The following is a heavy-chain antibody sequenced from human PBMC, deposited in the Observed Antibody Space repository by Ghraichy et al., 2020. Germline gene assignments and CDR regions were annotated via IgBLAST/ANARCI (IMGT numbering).Heavy chain of an antibody. CDR2: ISDTGAPT. CDR3: AKDARRISGWYYLDY. D-gene: IGHD6-13*01. Sequence: GESLNISCAASGFTFSSYSMGWVRQAPGKGLEWVSSISDTGAPTYYTDSVKGRFTISRDNSKNTFYLQMNSLRVEDTAVYYCAKDARRISGWYYLDYWGQGTLVAVSS. J-gene: IGHJ4*02. CDR1: GFTFSSYS. V-gene: IGHV3-23*01.